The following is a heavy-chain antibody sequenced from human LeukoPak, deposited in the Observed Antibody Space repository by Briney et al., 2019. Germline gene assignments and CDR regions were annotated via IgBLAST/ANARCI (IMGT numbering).Heavy chain of an antibody. D-gene: IGHD5-12*01. J-gene: IGHJ3*02. CDR1: GFTFSSYD. V-gene: IGHV3-30*02. CDR3: ARNRQWLRNDAFDI. CDR2: ILLDGSNT. Sequence: GGSLRLSCAASGFTFSSYDMHWVRQAPGKGLEWVAFILLDGSNTYYADSVKGRFTISRDNSKKMMYLQMNRLRAEDTAVYYCARNRQWLRNDAFDIWGQGTMVTVSS.